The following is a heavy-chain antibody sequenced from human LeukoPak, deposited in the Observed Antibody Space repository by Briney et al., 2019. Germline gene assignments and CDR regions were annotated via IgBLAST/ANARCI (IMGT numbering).Heavy chain of an antibody. D-gene: IGHD3-10*01. Sequence: GGSLRLSCAASGFTFSSYGMHWVRQAPGKGLEWVAFIRYDGSNKYYADSVKGRFTISRDNSKNTLYLQMNSLRTEDTALYYCAKGGGSGSGDYFDYWGQGTLVTVSS. CDR3: AKGGGSGSGDYFDY. CDR1: GFTFSSYG. J-gene: IGHJ4*02. CDR2: IRYDGSNK. V-gene: IGHV3-30*02.